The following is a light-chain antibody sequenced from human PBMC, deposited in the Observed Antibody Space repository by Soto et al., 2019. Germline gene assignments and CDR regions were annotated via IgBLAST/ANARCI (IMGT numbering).Light chain of an antibody. CDR2: NNN. CDR1: SSNIGRHT. J-gene: IGLJ1*01. CDR3: AAWADSLSGYV. V-gene: IGLV1-44*01. Sequence: QSVQSQPPSASGTPGHIFTISCSGSSSNIGRHTVNWYQHLPGTAPKLLIYNNNQRPSGVPDRFSGSKSGTSVSLVISGLQSDDEADYYCAAWADSLSGYVFATGTKVTVL.